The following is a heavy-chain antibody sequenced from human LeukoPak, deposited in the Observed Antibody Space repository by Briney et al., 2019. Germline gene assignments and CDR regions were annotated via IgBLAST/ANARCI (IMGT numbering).Heavy chain of an antibody. Sequence: GGSLRLSCAASGFTFSSYGMHWVRQAPGKGLEWVSSISSSSSYIYYADSVKGRFTISRDNAKNSLYLQMNSLRAEDTAVYYCARDLAGGDDAFDIWGQGTIVTVSS. D-gene: IGHD3-10*01. CDR2: ISSSSSYI. J-gene: IGHJ3*02. V-gene: IGHV3-21*01. CDR3: ARDLAGGDDAFDI. CDR1: GFTFSSYG.